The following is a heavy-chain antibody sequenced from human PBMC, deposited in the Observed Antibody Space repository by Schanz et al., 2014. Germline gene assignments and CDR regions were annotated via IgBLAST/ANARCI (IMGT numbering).Heavy chain of an antibody. D-gene: IGHD2-15*01. J-gene: IGHJ4*02. Sequence: QVQLVESGGGVVQPGRSLRLSCAASGFTFSSYAMHWVRQAPGKGLEWVAVISYDGRNKYYADSVKGRFTISRDNSKNTLYLQMNSLRAEDTAVYYCARDRGYCSGGSCLTFDYWGQGTLVTASS. CDR3: ARDRGYCSGGSCLTFDY. CDR2: ISYDGRNK. CDR1: GFTFSSYA. V-gene: IGHV3-30-3*01.